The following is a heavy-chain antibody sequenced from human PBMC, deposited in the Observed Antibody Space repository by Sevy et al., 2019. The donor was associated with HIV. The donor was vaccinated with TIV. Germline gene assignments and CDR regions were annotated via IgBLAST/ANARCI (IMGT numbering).Heavy chain of an antibody. Sequence: GGSLRLSCAASGFSFSTYWMHWVRQAPGKGLEWVANIKQDESEKYYVASVKGRFTISRDKAKNSGYLEMNSLRPEDTAIYYCAKGNSGSFDYWGQGTLVTVSS. V-gene: IGHV3-7*01. CDR1: GFSFSTYW. D-gene: IGHD3-22*01. CDR2: IKQDESEK. CDR3: AKGNSGSFDY. J-gene: IGHJ4*02.